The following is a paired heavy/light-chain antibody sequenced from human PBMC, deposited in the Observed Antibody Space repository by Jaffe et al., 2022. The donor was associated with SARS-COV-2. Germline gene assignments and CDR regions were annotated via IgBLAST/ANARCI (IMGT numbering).Light chain of an antibody. J-gene: IGKJ1*01. CDR2: AAS. CDR1: QSISNF. CDR3: QQTYSTPWT. Sequence: DIQMTQSPSSLSASVGDRVTITCRASQSISNFLNWYQQTPGKAPKLLIYAASSFQSGVPSRFSGSGSGTDFTLTISSLQPEDSATYYCQQTYSTPWTFGQGTKVEIK. V-gene: IGKV1-39*01.
Heavy chain of an antibody. D-gene: IGHD1-20*01. CDR3: ARKITGNQFSHYGMDV. CDR2: IAPTDSYT. J-gene: IGHJ6*02. CDR1: GYSFTSYW. V-gene: IGHV5-10-1*03. Sequence: EVQLVQSGAEVKKPGESLRISCKGSGYSFTSYWITWVRQMPGKGLEWMGRIAPTDSYTNYSPSFQGHVTISADKSINTAFLQWSSLRASDTAIYYCARKITGNQFSHYGMDVWGQGTTVTVSS.